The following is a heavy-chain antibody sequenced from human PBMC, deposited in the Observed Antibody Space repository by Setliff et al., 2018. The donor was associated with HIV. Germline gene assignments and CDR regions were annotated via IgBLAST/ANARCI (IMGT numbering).Heavy chain of an antibody. J-gene: IGHJ3*02. CDR2: IYTSGST. D-gene: IGHD2-15*01. V-gene: IGHV4-4*07. CDR1: GGSISSYY. CDR3: ARGYCSGGSCYFSVDAFDI. Sequence: PSETLSLTCTVFGGSISSYYWSWIRQPAGKGLEWIGRIYTSGSTNYNPSLKSRVTMSVDTSKNQFSLKLSSVTAADTAVYYCARGYCSGGSCYFSVDAFDIWGQGTMVTVSS.